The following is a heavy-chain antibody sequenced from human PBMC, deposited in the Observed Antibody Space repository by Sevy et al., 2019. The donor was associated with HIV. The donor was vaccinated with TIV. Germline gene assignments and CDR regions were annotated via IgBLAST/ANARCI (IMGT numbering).Heavy chain of an antibody. J-gene: IGHJ4*02. V-gene: IGHV3-7*01. Sequence: GGSLRLSCAASGFTFSANWMNRVRQAPGKGLEWVANIKGDGSDKHYVDSVEGRFTISRDNAKNLLYLQMNSLRVEDTAVYYCAHETFGRFESWGQGTLVTVSS. CDR3: AHETFGRFES. D-gene: IGHD3-16*01. CDR2: IKGDGSDK. CDR1: GFTFSANW.